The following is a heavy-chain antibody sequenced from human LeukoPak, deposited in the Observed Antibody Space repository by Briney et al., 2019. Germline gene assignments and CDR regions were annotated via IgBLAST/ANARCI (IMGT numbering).Heavy chain of an antibody. CDR2: INHSGST. V-gene: IGHV4-34*01. J-gene: IGHJ4*02. D-gene: IGHD5-18*01. CDR1: GGSFSGYY. CDR3: ARGYSYGYRNLGY. Sequence: LSETLSLTCAVYGGSFSGYYWSWIRQPPGKGLEWIGEINHSGSTNYNPSLKSRVTISVDTSKNQFSLKLSSVTAADTAVYYCARGYSYGYRNLGYWGQGTLVTVSS.